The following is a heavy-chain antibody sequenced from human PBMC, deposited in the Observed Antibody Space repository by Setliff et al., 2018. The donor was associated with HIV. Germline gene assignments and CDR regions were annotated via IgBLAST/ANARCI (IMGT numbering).Heavy chain of an antibody. J-gene: IGHJ4*02. Sequence: GGSLRLSCAASGFTFSDAWMTWVRQAPGKGLEWVGRIKSKTDGGTTDYAAPVKGRFTISRDNAKNSLYLQMDSLRVEDTAVYYCASLSSPLDYWGQGTLVTVSS. CDR3: ASLSSPLDY. V-gene: IGHV3-15*01. CDR2: IKSKTDGGTT. D-gene: IGHD6-19*01. CDR1: GFTFSDAW.